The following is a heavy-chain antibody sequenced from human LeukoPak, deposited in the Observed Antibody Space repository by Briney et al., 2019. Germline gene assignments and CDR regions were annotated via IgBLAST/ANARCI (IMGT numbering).Heavy chain of an antibody. V-gene: IGHV3-21*01. D-gene: IGHD3-22*01. CDR1: GFTFSSYS. Sequence: PGGSLRLSCAASGFTFSSYSMNWVRQAPGKGLEWVSSISSSSSYIYYADSVKGRFTISRDNAKNSLYLQMNSLRAEDTAVYYCARDRGDYYDSSGMRGYFDYWGQGTLVTVSS. CDR3: ARDRGDYYDSSGMRGYFDY. J-gene: IGHJ4*02. CDR2: ISSSSSYI.